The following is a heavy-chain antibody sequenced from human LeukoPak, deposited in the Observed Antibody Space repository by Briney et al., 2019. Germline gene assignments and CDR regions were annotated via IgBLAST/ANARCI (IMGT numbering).Heavy chain of an antibody. CDR1: GFTFSSYG. CDR3: AKDDYYDFWSGYYTGIDY. V-gene: IGHV3-30*18. J-gene: IGHJ4*02. D-gene: IGHD3-3*01. Sequence: GRSLRLSCAASGFTFSSYGMHWVRQAPGKGLEWVAVISYDGSNKYYADSVKGRFTISRDNSKNTLYLQMNSLRAEDTAVYYCAKDDYYDFWSGYYTGIDYWGQGTLVTVSS. CDR2: ISYDGSNK.